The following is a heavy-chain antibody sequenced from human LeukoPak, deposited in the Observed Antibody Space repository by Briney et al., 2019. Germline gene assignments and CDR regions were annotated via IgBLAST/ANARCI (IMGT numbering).Heavy chain of an antibody. CDR2: IYYSGST. Sequence: SETLSLTCTVSGGSISSSSYYWGWIRQPPGKGLEWIGSIYYSGSTYYNPSLKSRVTISVDTSKNQFSLKLSSVTAADTAVYYCARVLYGRITITIPMWFDPWGQGTLVTVSS. J-gene: IGHJ5*02. V-gene: IGHV4-39*07. D-gene: IGHD5-24*01. CDR3: ARVLYGRITITIPMWFDP. CDR1: GGSISSSSYY.